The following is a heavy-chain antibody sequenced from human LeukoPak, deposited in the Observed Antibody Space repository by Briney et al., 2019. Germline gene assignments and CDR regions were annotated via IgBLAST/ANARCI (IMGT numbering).Heavy chain of an antibody. CDR1: GGSFSGYY. D-gene: IGHD6-19*01. CDR2: INHSGST. J-gene: IGHJ6*03. Sequence: SETLSLTCAVYGGSFSGYYWSWIRQPPGKGLEWIGEINHSGSTNYNPSLKSRVTISVDTSKNQFSLKLSSVTAADTAVYYCASQEWLDDYYYMDVWGKGTTVTISS. V-gene: IGHV4-34*01. CDR3: ASQEWLDDYYYMDV.